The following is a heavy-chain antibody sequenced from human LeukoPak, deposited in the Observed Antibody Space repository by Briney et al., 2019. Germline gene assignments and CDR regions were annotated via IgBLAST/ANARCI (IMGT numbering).Heavy chain of an antibody. J-gene: IGHJ4*02. V-gene: IGHV3-53*01. CDR2: IYRGGDT. CDR3: AREDMKGSYTAD. Sequence: TGGSLRLSCAASGFTFSKFWMSWVRQAPGKGLEWVSVIYRGGDTYYAESVKGRFSISRDTSNNTIYLEMSGLRAEDTAVYYCAREDMKGSYTADWGQGTLVAVSS. CDR1: GFTFSKFW. D-gene: IGHD1-26*01.